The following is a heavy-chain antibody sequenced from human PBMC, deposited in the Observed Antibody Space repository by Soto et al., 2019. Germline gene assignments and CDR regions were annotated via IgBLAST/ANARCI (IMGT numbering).Heavy chain of an antibody. Sequence: ASVKVSCKASGYTFTSYYMHWVRQAPGQGLEWMGIINPSGGSTSYAQKFQGRVTMTRDTSTSTVYMELSSLRSEDTAVYYCARDLLIAAAIYGMDVWGQGTTVTVS. J-gene: IGHJ6*02. CDR2: INPSGGST. D-gene: IGHD6-13*01. V-gene: IGHV1-46*01. CDR3: ARDLLIAAAIYGMDV. CDR1: GYTFTSYY.